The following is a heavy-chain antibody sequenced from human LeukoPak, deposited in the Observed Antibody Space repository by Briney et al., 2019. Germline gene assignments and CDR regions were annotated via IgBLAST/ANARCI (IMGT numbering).Heavy chain of an antibody. V-gene: IGHV1-2*02. CDR3: ARAYTMIVVVITDNWFDP. Sequence: GASVKVSCKASGYTFTGYYMHWVRQAPGQGLEWMGWINTNSGGTNYAQKFQGRVTMTRDTSISTAYMELSRLRSDDTAVYYCARAYTMIVVVITDNWFDPWGQGTLVTVSS. D-gene: IGHD3-22*01. CDR1: GYTFTGYY. J-gene: IGHJ5*02. CDR2: INTNSGGT.